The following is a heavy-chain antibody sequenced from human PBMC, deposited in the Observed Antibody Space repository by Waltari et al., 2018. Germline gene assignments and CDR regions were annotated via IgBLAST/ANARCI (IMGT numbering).Heavy chain of an antibody. J-gene: IGHJ5*02. V-gene: IGHV1-2*02. Sequence: FTGYYMHWVRQAPGQGLEWMGWINPNSGGTNYAQKFQGRVTMTRDTSISTAYMELSRLRSDDTAVYYCARGRIVATGAWGQGTLVTVSS. CDR2: INPNSGGT. CDR1: FTGYY. CDR3: ARGRIVATGA. D-gene: IGHD5-12*01.